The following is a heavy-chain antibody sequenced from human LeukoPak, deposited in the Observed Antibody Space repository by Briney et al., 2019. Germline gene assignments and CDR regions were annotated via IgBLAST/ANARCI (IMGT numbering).Heavy chain of an antibody. CDR2: IYYSGST. V-gene: IGHV4-39*07. CDR3: ARATRSRTADAFDI. CDR1: GGSTSSSSYY. J-gene: IGHJ3*02. Sequence: PSETLSLTCTVSGGSTSSSSYYWGWIRQPPGKGLEWIGSIYYSGSTYYNPSLKSRVTISVDTSKNQFSLKLSSVTAADTAVYYCARATRSRTADAFDIWGQGTMVTVSS. D-gene: IGHD1-14*01.